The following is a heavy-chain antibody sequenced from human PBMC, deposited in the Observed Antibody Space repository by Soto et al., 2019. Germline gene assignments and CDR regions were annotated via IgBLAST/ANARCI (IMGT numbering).Heavy chain of an antibody. CDR1: GFTFSSYS. V-gene: IGHV3-48*01. Sequence: EVQLVESGGGLVQPEGSLRLSCAASGFTFSSYSMNWVRQAPGKGLEWVSYISSSSSTIYYADSVKGRFTISRDNAKNSLYLQMNSLRAEDTAVYYCAREALLNWFDPWGQGTLVTVSS. D-gene: IGHD2-15*01. CDR3: AREALLNWFDP. J-gene: IGHJ5*02. CDR2: ISSSSSTI.